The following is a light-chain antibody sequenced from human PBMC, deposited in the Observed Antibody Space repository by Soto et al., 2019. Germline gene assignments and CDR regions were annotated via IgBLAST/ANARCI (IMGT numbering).Light chain of an antibody. Sequence: EIVLTQSPGTLSFSPGERATLSCRASQSVSSSYLAWYQQKPGQAPRLLIYGASSRATGIPDRFSGSGSGTDFTLIISRLEPEDFAVYYCQQYGSSPTFGQGTKLEIK. CDR2: GAS. J-gene: IGKJ2*01. V-gene: IGKV3-20*01. CDR3: QQYGSSPT. CDR1: QSVSSSY.